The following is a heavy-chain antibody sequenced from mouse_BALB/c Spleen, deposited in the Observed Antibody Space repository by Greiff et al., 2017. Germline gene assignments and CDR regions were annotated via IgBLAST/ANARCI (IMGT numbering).Heavy chain of an antibody. CDR2: IYPGDGDT. J-gene: IGHJ2*01. D-gene: IGHD2-10*02. Sequence: QVQLQQSGPELVKPGASVKISCKASGYAFSSSWMNWVKQRPGQGLEWIGRIYPGDGDTNYNGKFKGKATLTADKSSSTAYMQLSSLTSVDSAVYFCARWGYEDYWGQGTTLTVSS. CDR1: GYAFSSSW. CDR3: ARWGYEDY. V-gene: IGHV1-82*01.